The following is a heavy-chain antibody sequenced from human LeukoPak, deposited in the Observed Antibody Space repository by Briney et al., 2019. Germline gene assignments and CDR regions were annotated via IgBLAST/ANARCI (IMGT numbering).Heavy chain of an antibody. J-gene: IGHJ5*02. Sequence: PSETLSLTCTVSGYSLSSGYYWGWIRQPPGKGLEWIGSIYHSGSTYYNPSLKSRVTISVDTSKNQFSLKLSSVTAADTAVYYCARASTTGTPNWFDPWGQGTLVTVSS. V-gene: IGHV4-38-2*02. CDR3: ARASTTGTPNWFDP. D-gene: IGHD1-1*01. CDR1: GYSLSSGYY. CDR2: IYHSGST.